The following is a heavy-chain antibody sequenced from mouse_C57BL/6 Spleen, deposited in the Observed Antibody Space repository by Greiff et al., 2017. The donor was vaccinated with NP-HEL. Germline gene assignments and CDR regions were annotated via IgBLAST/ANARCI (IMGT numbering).Heavy chain of an antibody. Sequence: VQLKESEGGLVQPGSSMKLSCTASGFTFSDYYMAWVRQVPEKGLEWVANINHDGSSTYYMDSLKGRFIISRDNAKNMLYLQMSSLKSEDTATYYCARDRYLYAMDYWGQGTTVTVSS. CDR2: INHDGSST. D-gene: IGHD5-1*01. V-gene: IGHV5-16*01. CDR3: ARDRYLYAMDY. CDR1: GFTFSDYY. J-gene: IGHJ4*01.